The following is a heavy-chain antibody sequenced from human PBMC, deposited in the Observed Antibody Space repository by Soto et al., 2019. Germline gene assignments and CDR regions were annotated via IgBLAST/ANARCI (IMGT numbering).Heavy chain of an antibody. J-gene: IGHJ4*02. CDR2: ISDDGSNK. CDR3: ARVSRSSSSPSYFDY. D-gene: IGHD6-6*01. V-gene: IGHV3-30-3*01. Sequence: GGSLRLCCAASGFTFSSYAMSWVRQAPGKGLEWVAVISDDGSNKYYADSVKGRFTISRDNSKNTLYLQMNSLRAEDTAVYYCARVSRSSSSPSYFDYWGQGTLVTVSS. CDR1: GFTFSSYA.